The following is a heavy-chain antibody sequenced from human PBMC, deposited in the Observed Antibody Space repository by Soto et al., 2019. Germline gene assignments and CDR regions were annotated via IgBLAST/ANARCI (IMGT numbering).Heavy chain of an antibody. CDR3: AMTYSRSFLADY. CDR2: IWHDGSNK. Sequence: QVQLVESGAGVVQPGRSLRLSCAASGFTFSSYGMHWVRQAPGKGLEWVAVIWHDGSNKYYADSVKGRFTISRDNAKNTLYLQMNSLRAEDTAVYYCAMTYSRSFLADYWCQGGLVTVSS. D-gene: IGHD6-6*01. J-gene: IGHJ4*02. CDR1: GFTFSSYG. V-gene: IGHV3-33*01.